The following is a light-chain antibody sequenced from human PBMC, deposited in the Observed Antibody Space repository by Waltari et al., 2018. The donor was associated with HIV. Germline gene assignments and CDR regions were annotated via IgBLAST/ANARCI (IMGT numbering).Light chain of an antibody. J-gene: IGLJ3*02. Sequence: QSALTQPPSASGSPGQSVAISCTGTSSDVGGHNYVSWYQQHPGKAPKLIIYEVSKRPSGFPDRFAGSESGDTSSLSVSGLQAEDEADYYCSSYAGSNTLGVFGGGTKLTFL. V-gene: IGLV2-8*01. CDR1: SSDVGGHNY. CDR3: SSYAGSNTLGV. CDR2: EVS.